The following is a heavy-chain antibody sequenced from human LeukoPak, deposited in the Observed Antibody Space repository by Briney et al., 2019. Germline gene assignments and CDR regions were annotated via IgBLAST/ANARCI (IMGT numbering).Heavy chain of an antibody. CDR3: ARESREGALIDY. CDR2: TYYRFKWYH. D-gene: IGHD1-26*01. Sequence: SQALSLTCAISGDRVSSNSAAWSWIRQSPSRCLECLGRTYYRFKWYHDYAVSVKSRITIHPDTSKNQFSLQLNSVTPEDTAVYYCARESREGALIDYWGQGTLVTVSS. J-gene: IGHJ4*02. CDR1: GDRVSSNSAA. V-gene: IGHV6-1*01.